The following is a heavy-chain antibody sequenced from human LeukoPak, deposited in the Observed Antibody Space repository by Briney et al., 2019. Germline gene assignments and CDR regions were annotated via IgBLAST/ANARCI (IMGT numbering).Heavy chain of an antibody. J-gene: IGHJ4*02. CDR3: TRRRSRDYYGSSGYYSCDY. Sequence: ASVTVSCMVSGYTLTELSMHWVRQAPGKGLEWMGGFYPEDGETIYAQKFQGRVTMTEDTSTDTAYMELSSLRSEDTDVYYCTRRRSRDYYGSSGYYSCDYWGQGTLVTVSS. CDR2: FYPEDGET. CDR1: GYTLTELS. D-gene: IGHD3-22*01. V-gene: IGHV1-24*01.